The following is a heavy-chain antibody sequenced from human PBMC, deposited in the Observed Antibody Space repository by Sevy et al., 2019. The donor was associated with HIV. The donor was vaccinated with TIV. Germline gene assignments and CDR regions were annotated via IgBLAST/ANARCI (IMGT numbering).Heavy chain of an antibody. CDR3: AEVPPRSKMDV. V-gene: IGHV4-39*01. J-gene: IGHJ6*02. CDR2: IDYSGNT. CDR1: GGSISSSGYY. D-gene: IGHD1-26*01. Sequence: SETLSLTCTVSGGSISSSGYYWGWIRQPPGKGLEWIGSIDYSGNTYYNPSLKSRVTVSIDTSKNQFSLKVRSVTAADTAVYYCAEVPPRSKMDVWGQGTTVTVSS.